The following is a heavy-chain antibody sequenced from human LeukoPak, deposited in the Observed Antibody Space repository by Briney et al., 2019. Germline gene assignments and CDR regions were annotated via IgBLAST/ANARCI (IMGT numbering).Heavy chain of an antibody. CDR2: IHYSGSA. CDR3: ARHYQWLAPPSDY. J-gene: IGHJ4*02. Sequence: PSETLSLTCTVSGGSISSSSYYWGWIRQPPGKGLEWIGSIHYSGSAYYNPSLKSRVTRSVDTSKNQFSLKLTSVTATDTSVYYCARHYQWLAPPSDYWGQGTLVTVSS. V-gene: IGHV4-39*01. CDR1: GGSISSSSYY. D-gene: IGHD6-19*01.